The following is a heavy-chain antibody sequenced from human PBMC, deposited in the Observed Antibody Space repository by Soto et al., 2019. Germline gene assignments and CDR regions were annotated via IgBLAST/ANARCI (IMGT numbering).Heavy chain of an antibody. D-gene: IGHD5-12*01. CDR3: ARGGVATILGGDYFDY. CDR1: GGTFSSYA. J-gene: IGHJ4*02. Sequence: QVQLVQSGAEVKKPGSSVKVSCKASGGTFSSYAISWVRQAPGQGLEWMGGIIPIFGTANYAQKFQGRVTIAADESTSSADMELSSVGSEDMAVYYCARGGVATILGGDYFDYWGQGTLVTVSS. CDR2: IIPIFGTA. V-gene: IGHV1-69*01.